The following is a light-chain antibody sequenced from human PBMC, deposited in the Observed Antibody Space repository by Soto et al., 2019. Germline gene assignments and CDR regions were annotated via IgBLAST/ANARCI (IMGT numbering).Light chain of an antibody. CDR2: DAS. Sequence: EIVLTQSPATLSLSPGERATLSCRASQSVSSYLAWYQQKPGQAPRLLIYDASNRATGIPARFSGSGSGTDFTLTISSLEPEDFEVYYCQQRSNWYTFVQGTKLEIK. V-gene: IGKV3-11*01. CDR3: QQRSNWYT. J-gene: IGKJ2*01. CDR1: QSVSSY.